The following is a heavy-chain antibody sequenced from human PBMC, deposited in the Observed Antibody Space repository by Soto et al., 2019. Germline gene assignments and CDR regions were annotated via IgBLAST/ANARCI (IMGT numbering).Heavy chain of an antibody. D-gene: IGHD3-3*01. V-gene: IGHV3-30*03. CDR1: GFTFSSYG. Sequence: GGSLRLSCAASGFTFSSYGMHWVRQAPVKGLEWVAVISYDGSNKYYADSVKGRFTISRDNSKNTLYLQMSSLRGEDSGVYYCARGTTLAIFDYGRDVWGKGTRVTVSS. CDR3: ARGTTLAIFDYGRDV. J-gene: IGHJ6*04. CDR2: ISYDGSNK.